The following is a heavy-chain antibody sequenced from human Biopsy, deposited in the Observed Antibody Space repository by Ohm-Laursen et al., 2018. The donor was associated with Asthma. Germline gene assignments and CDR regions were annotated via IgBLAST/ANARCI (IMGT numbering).Heavy chain of an antibody. Sequence: RSLRLSCAASGFTFSTYGMHWVRQAPGKGLEWVAVISYDGFNKDYGDSVKGRFTISRDNSMNTLYLHMNSLRVEDTAVYYCARGLDYSGRSGFDYWGQGTLVTVSS. J-gene: IGHJ4*02. D-gene: IGHD3-10*01. CDR2: ISYDGFNK. CDR1: GFTFSTYG. CDR3: ARGLDYSGRSGFDY. V-gene: IGHV3-30*03.